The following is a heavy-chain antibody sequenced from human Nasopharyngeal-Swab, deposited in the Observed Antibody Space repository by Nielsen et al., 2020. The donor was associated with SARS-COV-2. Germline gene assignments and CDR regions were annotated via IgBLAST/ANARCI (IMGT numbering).Heavy chain of an antibody. CDR2: INHSGST. CDR3: ARGLGQYYYDSSGYYFFDY. CDR1: GGSFSGYY. J-gene: IGHJ4*02. Sequence: GSLRLSCAVYGGSFSGYYWSWIRQPPGKGLEWIGEINHSGSTNYNPSLKSRVTISVDTSKNQFSPKLSSVTAADTAVYYCARGLGQYYYDSSGYYFFDYWGQGTLVTVSS. V-gene: IGHV4-34*01. D-gene: IGHD3-22*01.